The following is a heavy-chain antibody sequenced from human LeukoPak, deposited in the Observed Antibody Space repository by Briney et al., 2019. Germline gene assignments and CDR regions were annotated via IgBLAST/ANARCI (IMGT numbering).Heavy chain of an antibody. Sequence: SETLSLTCTVSGGSISSYYWSWIRQPPGKGLEWIGYIYYSGSTNYNPSLKSRVTISVDTSKNQFSLKLSSVTAADTAVYHCARGVEYSGYLFDYWGQGTLVTVSS. CDR2: IYYSGST. V-gene: IGHV4-59*01. CDR3: ARGVEYSGYLFDY. J-gene: IGHJ4*02. CDR1: GGSISSYY. D-gene: IGHD5-12*01.